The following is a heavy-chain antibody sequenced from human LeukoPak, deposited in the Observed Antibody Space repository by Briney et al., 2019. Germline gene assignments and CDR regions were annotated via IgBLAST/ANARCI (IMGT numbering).Heavy chain of an antibody. CDR1: GFTFSTYG. V-gene: IGHV3-33*01. Sequence: PGGSLRLSCAASGFTFSTYGMHGVREAPGEGLEWGAVIWYDGSNKYYADSVEGRFTISRDNSKNTVYVQMKSLRAEDTAVYYCARRGGAYNWLDPWGQGTLVTVSS. CDR2: IWYDGSNK. CDR3: ARRGGAYNWLDP. J-gene: IGHJ5*02. D-gene: IGHD3-16*01.